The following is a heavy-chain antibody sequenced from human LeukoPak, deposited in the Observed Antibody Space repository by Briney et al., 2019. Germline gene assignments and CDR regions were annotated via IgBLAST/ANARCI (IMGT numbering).Heavy chain of an antibody. V-gene: IGHV4-38-2*02. CDR3: ASSVITMIVVATFDY. Sequence: SETLSLTCTVSGYSISSGYYWGWIRQPPGKGLEWIGSIYHSGSTYYNPSLKSRVTISVDTSKNQFSLKLSSVTAADTAVYYCASSVITMIVVATFDYWGQGTLSPSPQ. D-gene: IGHD3-22*01. CDR2: IYHSGST. CDR1: GYSISSGYY. J-gene: IGHJ4*02.